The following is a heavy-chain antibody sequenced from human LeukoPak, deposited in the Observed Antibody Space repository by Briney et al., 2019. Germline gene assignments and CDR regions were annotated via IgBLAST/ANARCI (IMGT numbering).Heavy chain of an antibody. V-gene: IGHV1-8*01. CDR2: MSPNSGNT. CDR1: GYNFNTYD. Sequence: GASVKVSCKAPGYNFNTYDINWVRQTGGQGLEWMGWMSPNSGNTAYAQKFQGRVTMSRNTSIATVYMEVSSLTSDDTAVYFCARARGAPYRHPFVERIAPYYFDDWGQGTLVTVSS. D-gene: IGHD2-21*01. CDR3: ARARGAPYRHPFVERIAPYYFDD. J-gene: IGHJ4*02.